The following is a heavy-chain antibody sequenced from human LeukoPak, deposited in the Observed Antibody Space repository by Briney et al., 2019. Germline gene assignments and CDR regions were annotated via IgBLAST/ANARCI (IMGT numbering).Heavy chain of an antibody. J-gene: IGHJ4*02. CDR2: INSDGSTT. Sequence: GGSLRLSCAASGFTFSNYWMHWVRQVPGKGLVWVSRINSDGSTTDYADSVKGRFTISRDNAKNTLYLQMNSLRADDTAIYYCTRKVLGYGDWDIWGQGTLVTVSS. D-gene: IGHD4-17*01. CDR3: TRKVLGYGDWDI. V-gene: IGHV3-74*01. CDR1: GFTFSNYW.